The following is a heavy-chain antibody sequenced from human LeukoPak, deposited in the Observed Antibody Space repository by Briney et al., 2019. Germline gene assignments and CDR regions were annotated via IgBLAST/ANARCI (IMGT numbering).Heavy chain of an antibody. CDR3: ARGLNYDSSGYLFDY. J-gene: IGHJ4*02. CDR1: GASIISSNYY. D-gene: IGHD3-22*01. V-gene: IGHV4-39*07. CDR2: IYYSGST. Sequence: SETLSLTCTVSGASIISSNYYWLWIRQPPGKGLEWIGSIYYSGSTYYNPSLKSRVTISLDTSKNRCSLKLSSVTAADTAVYYCARGLNYDSSGYLFDYWDQGTLVTVSS.